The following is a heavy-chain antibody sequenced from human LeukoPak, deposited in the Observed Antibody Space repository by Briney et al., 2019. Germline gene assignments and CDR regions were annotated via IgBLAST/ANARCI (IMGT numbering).Heavy chain of an antibody. D-gene: IGHD2-15*01. CDR2: INSDGSST. Sequence: GRSLRLSCAASGFTFSSYWMHWVRQAPGKGLVWVSRINSDGSSTSYADSVKGRFTISRDNAKNTLYLQMNSLRAEDTAVYYCARVKGLDCSGGSCYGDYWGQGTLVTVSS. CDR3: ARVKGLDCSGGSCYGDY. CDR1: GFTFSSYW. J-gene: IGHJ4*02. V-gene: IGHV3-74*01.